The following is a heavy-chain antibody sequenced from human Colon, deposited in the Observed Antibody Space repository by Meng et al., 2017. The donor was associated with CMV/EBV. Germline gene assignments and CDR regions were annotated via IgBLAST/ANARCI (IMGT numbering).Heavy chain of an antibody. J-gene: IGHJ6*02. V-gene: IGHV4-30-2*01. CDR2: IYYSKRS. CDR3: ARGSPLYDLDV. CDR1: GVSSRSVGYC. Sequence: CDVSGVSSRSVGYCWNRIRDTAGKGLELLGYIYYSKRSYYNSTLKRRVTISIDRSKNQFSLNVKTVTAADTAVYYCARGSPLYDLDVWGQGTLVTVSS.